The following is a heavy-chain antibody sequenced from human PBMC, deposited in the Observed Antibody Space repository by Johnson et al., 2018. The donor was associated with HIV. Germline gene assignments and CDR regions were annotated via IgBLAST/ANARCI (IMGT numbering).Heavy chain of an antibody. Sequence: VQLVESGGGLVQPGRSLRLSCAASGFTFDDYAMHWVRQAPGQGLAWVSGISLNSGSIGYADSVKGRFTISRDNAKNSLYLQMNSLRAEDTALYYCAKVQLVRTFDAFDIWGQGTMVTVSS. CDR3: AKVQLVRTFDAFDI. CDR2: ISLNSGSI. V-gene: IGHV3-9*01. D-gene: IGHD6-13*01. J-gene: IGHJ3*02. CDR1: GFTFDDYA.